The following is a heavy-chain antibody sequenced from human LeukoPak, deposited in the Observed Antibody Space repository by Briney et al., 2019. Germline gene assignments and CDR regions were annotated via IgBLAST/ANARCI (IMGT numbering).Heavy chain of an antibody. CDR2: INPNSCGT. V-gene: IGHV1-2*02. Sequence: ASVKVSCKASGYTFTGYYMHWVRQAPGQGLEWMGWINPNSCGTNYAQKFQGRVTITRDTSISTAYMELSRLRSDDTAVYYCARGLPRIAAAGTRSWFDHWGQGTLVTVSS. J-gene: IGHJ5*02. CDR3: ARGLPRIAAAGTRSWFDH. CDR1: GYTFTGYY. D-gene: IGHD6-13*01.